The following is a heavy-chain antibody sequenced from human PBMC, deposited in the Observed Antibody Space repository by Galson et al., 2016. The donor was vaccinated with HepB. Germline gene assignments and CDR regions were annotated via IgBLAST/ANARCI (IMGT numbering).Heavy chain of an antibody. D-gene: IGHD1-26*01. J-gene: IGHJ3*02. CDR3: AKDLSSSIMGATGYAFDI. CDR1: GLTFRNYA. Sequence: SLRLSCAGSGLTFRNYAMSWVRQAPGKGLEWVSGMSGSGGSEHYADSVKGRFTISRDNSENSLYLQMNSLRAEDTAVYYCAKDLSSSIMGATGYAFDIWGQGTVVTVSS. CDR2: MSGSGGSE. V-gene: IGHV3-23*01.